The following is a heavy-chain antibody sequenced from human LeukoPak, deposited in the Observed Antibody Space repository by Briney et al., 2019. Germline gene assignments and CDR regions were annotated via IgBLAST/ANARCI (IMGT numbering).Heavy chain of an antibody. Sequence: PPETLSLTCAVSGGSISSGGYSWSWIRQPPGKGLEWIGYIYHSGSTYYNPSLKSRVTISVDRSKNQFSLKLSSVTAADTAVYYCARLYGSGLRYAYGMDVWGKGTTVTVSS. V-gene: IGHV4-30-2*01. CDR2: IYHSGST. J-gene: IGHJ6*04. CDR1: GGSISSGGYS. D-gene: IGHD3-10*01. CDR3: ARLYGSGLRYAYGMDV.